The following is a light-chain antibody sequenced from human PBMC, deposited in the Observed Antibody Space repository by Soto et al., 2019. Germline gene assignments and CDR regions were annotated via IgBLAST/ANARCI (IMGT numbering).Light chain of an antibody. CDR3: QQYHCFPYT. CDR1: QSIRYW. Sequence: DIQMTQSPSTLSASVGDRVSVTCRASQSIRYWLAWHQQKPGKAPQVLIYDASTLQKGVPSRFSGSGFGTEFTLNISSLQPDDVATYYCQQYHCFPYTFGQGTKVEIK. V-gene: IGKV1-5*01. J-gene: IGKJ2*01. CDR2: DAS.